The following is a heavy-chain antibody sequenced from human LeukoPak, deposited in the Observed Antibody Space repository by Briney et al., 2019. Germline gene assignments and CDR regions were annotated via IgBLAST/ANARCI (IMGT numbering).Heavy chain of an antibody. CDR3: ARAEAIDY. V-gene: IGHV1-2*02. J-gene: IGHJ4*02. D-gene: IGHD5-12*01. CDR1: GYTFTAYY. CDR2: INPNSGGT. Sequence: ASVKVSCKASGYTFTAYYMHWVRQAPGQGLEWMGWINPNSGGTKYAQKFQGSVTFTRDTSISTAYMELSSLRSDDTAVYYCARAEAIDYWGQGTLVTVSS.